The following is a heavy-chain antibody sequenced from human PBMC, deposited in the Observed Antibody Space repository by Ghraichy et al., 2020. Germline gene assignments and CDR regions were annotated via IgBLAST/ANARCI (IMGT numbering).Heavy chain of an antibody. V-gene: IGHV3-7*01. CDR3: ARDYEDYGMDV. CDR2: IKQDGSEI. J-gene: IGHJ6*02. CDR1: GFTFSSYW. D-gene: IGHD3-3*01. Sequence: GESQNISCAASGFTFSSYWMTWVRQAPGKGLEWVANIKQDGSEIYYVDSVKGRFTISRDNAKNSLYLQMKSLRAEDTAVYYCARDYEDYGMDVWGQGTTVTVSS.